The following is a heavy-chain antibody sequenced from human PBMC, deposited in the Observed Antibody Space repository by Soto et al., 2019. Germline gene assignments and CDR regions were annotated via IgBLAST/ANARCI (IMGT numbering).Heavy chain of an antibody. CDR1: GFTFSSYG. CDR2: ISYDGSNK. V-gene: IGHV3-30*03. J-gene: IGHJ6*02. D-gene: IGHD6-13*01. CDR3: GKVVAAGATYKYYYGMDV. Sequence: VGSLRLSCAASGFTFSSYGMHWVRQAPGKGLEWVAVISYDGSNKYYADSVKGRFTISRDNSKNTLYLQMNSLRAEDTAVYYCGKVVAAGATYKYYYGMDVWGQGTTVTVSS.